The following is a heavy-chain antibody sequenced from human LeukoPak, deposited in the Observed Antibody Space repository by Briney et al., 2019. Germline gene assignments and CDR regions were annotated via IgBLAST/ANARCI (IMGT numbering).Heavy chain of an antibody. CDR2: ISGSGGST. Sequence: GGSLRLSCAASGFTVSSNYMSWVRQAPGKGLEWVSAISGSGGSTYYADSVKGRFTISRDNSKNTLYLQMNSVRAEDTAVYYCAKDAGVSRLLWFGELDPWGQGTLVTVSS. J-gene: IGHJ5*02. CDR3: AKDAGVSRLLWFGELDP. D-gene: IGHD3-10*01. CDR1: GFTVSSNY. V-gene: IGHV3-23*01.